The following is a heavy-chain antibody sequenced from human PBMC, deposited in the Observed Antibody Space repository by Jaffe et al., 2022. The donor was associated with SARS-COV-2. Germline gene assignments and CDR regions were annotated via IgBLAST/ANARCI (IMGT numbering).Heavy chain of an antibody. CDR2: IYSSGST. CDR3: ARGARGRYYDSSDPPRAFDI. D-gene: IGHD3-22*01. CDR1: GGSISSGNYY. Sequence: QVQLQESGPGLVKPSQTLSLTCTVSGGSISSGNYYWSWIRQPAGKGLEWIGRIYSSGSTNYNPSLKSRVIISIDTSKNEFSLNLGSVTAADTAVYYCARGARGRYYDSSDPPRAFDIWGQGTMVTVSS. J-gene: IGHJ3*02. V-gene: IGHV4-61*02.